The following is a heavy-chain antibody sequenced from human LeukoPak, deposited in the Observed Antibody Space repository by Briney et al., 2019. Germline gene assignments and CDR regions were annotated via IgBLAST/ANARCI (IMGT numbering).Heavy chain of an antibody. J-gene: IGHJ4*02. CDR3: ARMRFSTTGTTGFDY. D-gene: IGHD1-1*01. V-gene: IGHV5-51*01. Sequence: GESLQISCQGSGYSFISYWIGWVRPMPGKGLEWMGIIFPGDSDTRSSPSFQGQVTISADKSISTAYLQWSSLKASDSAMYYCARMRFSTTGTTGFDYWGQGTLVTVSS. CDR1: GYSFISYW. CDR2: IFPGDSDT.